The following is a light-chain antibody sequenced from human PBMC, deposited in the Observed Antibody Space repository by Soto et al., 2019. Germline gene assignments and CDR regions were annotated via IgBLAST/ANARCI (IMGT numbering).Light chain of an antibody. CDR1: SSDVGGYNY. J-gene: IGLJ3*02. Sequence: QSVLTQPASVSGSPGQPITISCTGTSSDVGGYNYVSWYQQHPGTAPKLMIYEVSNRPSGVSDRFSGSRSGNTASLTISGLQAEDESDYYCISYTSSSTWVFGGGTKLTVL. CDR2: EVS. V-gene: IGLV2-14*01. CDR3: ISYTSSSTWV.